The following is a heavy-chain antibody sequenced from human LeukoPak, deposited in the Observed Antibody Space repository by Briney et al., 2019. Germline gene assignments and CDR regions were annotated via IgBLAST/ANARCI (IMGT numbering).Heavy chain of an antibody. V-gene: IGHV4-4*07. J-gene: IGHJ4*02. CDR1: GDSMSSYY. D-gene: IGHD6-19*01. CDR3: ARTTGIAVAGGYYFDY. CDR2: IYFSGGT. Sequence: SETLSLTCSVSGDSMSSYYWTWIRQPAGKSLEGMGRIYFSGGTRYNPSLKSRVTMSVDASKNQFSLKLSSVTAADTAVYYCARTTGIAVAGGYYFDYRGQGILVTVSS.